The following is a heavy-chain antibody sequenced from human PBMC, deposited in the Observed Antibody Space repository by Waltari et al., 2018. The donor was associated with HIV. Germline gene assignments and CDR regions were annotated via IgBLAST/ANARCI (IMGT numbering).Heavy chain of an antibody. J-gene: IGHJ4*02. D-gene: IGHD6-6*01. CDR1: GGSISGYY. V-gene: IGHV4-59*01. CDR3: ARVPGVSSIAARRFDY. CDR2: IYYSGST. Sequence: TCTVSGGSISGYYWNWIRQPPGKGLEWSGYIYYSGSTNYNPSLQSRITISVDTSKSQFSLKLGSVTAADTAVYYCARVPGVSSIAARRFDYWGQGSLVTVSS.